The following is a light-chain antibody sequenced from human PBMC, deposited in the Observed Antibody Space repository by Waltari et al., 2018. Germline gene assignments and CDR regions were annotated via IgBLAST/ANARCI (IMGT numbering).Light chain of an antibody. CDR2: ATS. V-gene: IGKV1-33*01. Sequence: DIRMTQSPSSISASTGDRVTITCQASQDIRTYLNWYQQRPGKAPKLLIYATSNLETGVPSRFSGSGFGTHFTFTISSLQPEDIATYYCQQYDNFPYTFGQGTKLGIK. CDR3: QQYDNFPYT. J-gene: IGKJ2*01. CDR1: QDIRTY.